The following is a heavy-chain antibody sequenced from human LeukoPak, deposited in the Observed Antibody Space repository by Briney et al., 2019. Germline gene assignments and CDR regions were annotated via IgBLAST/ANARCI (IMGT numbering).Heavy chain of an antibody. J-gene: IGHJ4*02. V-gene: IGHV3-23*01. CDR3: AKVLDGTGYWNYYFDS. Sequence: GGSLRLSCAASGFTFSSYAMSWVRPAPGQGRVWGSGISGSGESTYYADSVKGRFTISRDNSKNTLYLQMNSLRAEDTAVYYCAKVLDGTGYWNYYFDSWGQGTLVTVSS. D-gene: IGHD3-22*01. CDR1: GFTFSSYA. CDR2: ISGSGEST.